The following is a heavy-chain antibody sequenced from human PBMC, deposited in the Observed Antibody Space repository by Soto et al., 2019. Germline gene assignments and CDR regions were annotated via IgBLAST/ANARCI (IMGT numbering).Heavy chain of an antibody. J-gene: IGHJ3*02. CDR1: GDSIIRSF. CDR3: ARGAGDFSGPVILGI. D-gene: IGHD3-9*01. Sequence: QVQLQESGPRLVKSSETLSLVCSVSGDSIIRSFWGWIRQSPGQGLQYIGYISDSGVTDYDPSRKSRGTISVDTSKDPFSLQLTSLTAADTAVYYCARGAGDFSGPVILGIWGQGPMVTVSS. CDR2: ISDSGVT. V-gene: IGHV4-59*01.